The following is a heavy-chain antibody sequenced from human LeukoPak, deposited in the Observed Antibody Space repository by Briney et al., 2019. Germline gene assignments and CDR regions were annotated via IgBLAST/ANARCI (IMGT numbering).Heavy chain of an antibody. Sequence: GASVKVSCKASGYTFINYGITWVRQAPGQGLEWMGWISGYNGNTNYAQKLQGRVTMTTDTSTTTYYMELRSLRSDDTAVYYCARAGSGSRYYYMDVWGKGTTVTVSS. CDR3: ARAGSGSRYYYMDV. CDR2: ISGYNGNT. V-gene: IGHV1-18*01. J-gene: IGHJ6*03. CDR1: GYTFINYG. D-gene: IGHD3-10*01.